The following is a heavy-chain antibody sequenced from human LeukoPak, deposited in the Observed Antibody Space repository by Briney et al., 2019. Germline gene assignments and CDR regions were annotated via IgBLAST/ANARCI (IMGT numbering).Heavy chain of an antibody. CDR2: IYSIGTT. D-gene: IGHD3-16*01. J-gene: IGHJ4*02. CDR3: AREGEGSDY. CDR1: GFAVSTNY. Sequence: GGSLRLSCAASGFAVSTNYVSWVRQAPGKGLEWVSVIYSIGTTFYADSVKGRFTISRDSSENMVYLQMNGLRSDDTAVYYCAREGEGSDYWGQGTLVTVSS. V-gene: IGHV3-53*05.